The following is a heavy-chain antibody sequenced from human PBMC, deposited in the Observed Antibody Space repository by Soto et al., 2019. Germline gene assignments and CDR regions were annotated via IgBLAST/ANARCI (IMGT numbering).Heavy chain of an antibody. Sequence: SETLSLTCAVSGGSISGRYYYWGWLRQPPGKGPEWLGSVFYTGFTSYNPSLESRVSVSVDTSKNQFSLKVSGVSAADTAVYYCATSQKGYNWNYFDNWGQGALVTVSS. CDR3: ATSQKGYNWNYFDN. J-gene: IGHJ4*02. V-gene: IGHV4-39*01. D-gene: IGHD1-20*01. CDR1: GGSISGRYYY. CDR2: VFYTGFT.